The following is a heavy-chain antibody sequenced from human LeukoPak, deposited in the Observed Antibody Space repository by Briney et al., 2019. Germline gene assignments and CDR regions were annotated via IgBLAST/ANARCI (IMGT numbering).Heavy chain of an antibody. CDR3: ARSSGIAVAGTVDY. V-gene: IGHV1-18*01. D-gene: IGHD6-19*01. Sequence: ASVKVSCKASGYTFTSYGISWVRQAPGQGLEWMGWISAYNGNTNYAQKLQGRVTMTTDTSTSTAYMELRSLRSDDTAVYYCARSSGIAVAGTVDYWGQGTLVTVSS. CDR2: ISAYNGNT. CDR1: GYTFTSYG. J-gene: IGHJ4*02.